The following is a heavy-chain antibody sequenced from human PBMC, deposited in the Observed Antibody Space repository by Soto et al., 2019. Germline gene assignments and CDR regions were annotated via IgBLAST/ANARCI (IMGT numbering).Heavy chain of an antibody. CDR2: IYYTGTT. CDR3: ARGGNRYSNTASGVGGFDF. CDR1: GVSISSSY. D-gene: IGHD5-12*01. Sequence: SSETLSLTCTVSGVSISSSYWSWIRQSPGTGLEWIGYIYYTGTTNYNPSLKRRVTISLDTAKNQFSLNVNSLTTADTAVHFCARGGNRYSNTASGVGGFDFWGQGTLVTVSS. V-gene: IGHV4-59*01. J-gene: IGHJ4*02.